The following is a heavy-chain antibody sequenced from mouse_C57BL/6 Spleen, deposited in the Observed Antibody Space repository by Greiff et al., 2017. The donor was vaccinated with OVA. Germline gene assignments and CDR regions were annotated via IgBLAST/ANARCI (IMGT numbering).Heavy chain of an antibody. CDR3: AREGYSNSYFDY. V-gene: IGHV1-52*01. CDR1: GYTFTSYW. CDR2: IDPSDSET. D-gene: IGHD2-5*01. Sequence: QVQLQQPGAELVRPGSSVKLSCKASGYTFTSYWMHWVKQRPIQGLEWIGNIDPSDSETHYNQKFKDKATLTVDKSSSTAYMQLSSLTSEDSAVYDCAREGYSNSYFDYWGQGTTLTVSS. J-gene: IGHJ2*01.